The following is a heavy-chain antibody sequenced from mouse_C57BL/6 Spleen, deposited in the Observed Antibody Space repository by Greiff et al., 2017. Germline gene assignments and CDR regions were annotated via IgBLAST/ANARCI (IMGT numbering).Heavy chain of an antibody. D-gene: IGHD3-3*01. J-gene: IGHJ1*03. CDR1: GFTFSDYG. CDR3: ARGGTRWYFDV. Sequence: EVKVVESGGGLVKPGGSLKLSCAASGFTFSDYGMHWVRQAPEKGLEWVAYISSGSSTIYYADTVKGRFTISRDNAKNTLFLQMTSLRSEDTAMYYCARGGTRWYFDVWGTGTTVTVSS. CDR2: ISSGSSTI. V-gene: IGHV5-17*01.